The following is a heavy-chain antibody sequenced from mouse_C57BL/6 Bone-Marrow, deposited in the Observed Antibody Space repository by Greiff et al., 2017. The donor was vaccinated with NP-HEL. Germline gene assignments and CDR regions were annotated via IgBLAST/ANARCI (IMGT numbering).Heavy chain of an antibody. CDR3: ARGLTY. Sequence: VQLQQSGAELVRPGTSVKLSCKASGYTFTSYWMHWVKQRPGQGLEWIGVIDPSDSYTNYNQKFKGKATLTVDTSSSTAYMQLSSLTSEDSAVYYCARGLTYWGQGTTLTVSS. V-gene: IGHV1-59*01. D-gene: IGHD2-4*01. CDR2: IDPSDSYT. J-gene: IGHJ2*01. CDR1: GYTFTSYW.